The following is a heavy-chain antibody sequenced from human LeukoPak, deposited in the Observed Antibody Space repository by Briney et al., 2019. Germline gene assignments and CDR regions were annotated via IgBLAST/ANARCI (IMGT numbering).Heavy chain of an antibody. V-gene: IGHV3-9*01. CDR3: AREKETIDY. D-gene: IGHD1-1*01. Sequence: GRSLRLSCAASGFTFDDYAMHWVRQAPGKGLEWVSGISWNSGSIGYADSVKGRFTISRDNAKNSLYLQMNSLRAEDTAVYYCAREKETIDYWGQGTLVTVSS. CDR2: ISWNSGSI. CDR1: GFTFDDYA. J-gene: IGHJ4*02.